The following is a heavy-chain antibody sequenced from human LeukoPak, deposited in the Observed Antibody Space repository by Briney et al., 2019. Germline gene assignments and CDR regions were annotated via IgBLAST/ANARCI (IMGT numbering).Heavy chain of an antibody. Sequence: SGGSLRLSCAASGFTFSSYWMHWVRQAPGKGLVGVSRINDDGRSTSYADSVKGRFTISRDNAKNTLYLQMNSLRAEDTAVYYCARGKTSQNIVTRKTYNWFDPWGQGTLVTVSS. CDR1: GFTFSSYW. CDR3: ARGKTSQNIVTRKTYNWFDP. D-gene: IGHD2/OR15-2a*01. J-gene: IGHJ5*02. V-gene: IGHV3-74*01. CDR2: INDDGRST.